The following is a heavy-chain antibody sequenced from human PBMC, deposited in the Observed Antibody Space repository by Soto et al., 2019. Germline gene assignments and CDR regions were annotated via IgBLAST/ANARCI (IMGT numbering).Heavy chain of an antibody. Sequence: ASVKVSCKASGYTFTSYAMHWVRQAPGQRLEWMGWINAGNGNTKYSQKFQGRVTITRDTSASTAYMELSSLRSEDTAVYYCAREKASIAARPHFDYWGQATLVTVSS. D-gene: IGHD6-6*01. V-gene: IGHV1-3*01. J-gene: IGHJ4*02. CDR2: INAGNGNT. CDR1: GYTFTSYA. CDR3: AREKASIAARPHFDY.